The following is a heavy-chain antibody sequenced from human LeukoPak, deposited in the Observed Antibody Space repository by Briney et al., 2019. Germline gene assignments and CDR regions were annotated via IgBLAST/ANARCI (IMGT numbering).Heavy chain of an antibody. V-gene: IGHV3-7*01. J-gene: IGHJ4*02. CDR3: ARDLETVRKPYSSGWHFHY. D-gene: IGHD6-19*01. Sequence: GGSLRLSCAASGFTFSNYWMSWVRQAPGKGLEWVANIKQDGSEKYYVDSVKGRFTITRDNAKNSLYLQMNRLRPEDTALYYCARDLETVRKPYSSGWHFHYWGQGTLVTVSS. CDR1: GFTFSNYW. CDR2: IKQDGSEK.